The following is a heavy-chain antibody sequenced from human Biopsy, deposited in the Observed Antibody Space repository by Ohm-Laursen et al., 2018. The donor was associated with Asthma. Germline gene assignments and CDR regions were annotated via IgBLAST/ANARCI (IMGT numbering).Heavy chain of an antibody. Sequence: SLRLSCAAPGFTFSSYAMSWVRQAPGKGLEWVSAISGSGGSTYYADSVKGRFTISRDNSKNTLHLQMNSLRAEDTAVYYCAKAREDIVVVVAVSDSWGQGTLVTVSS. CDR3: AKAREDIVVVVAVSDS. J-gene: IGHJ4*02. CDR1: GFTFSSYA. D-gene: IGHD2-15*01. CDR2: ISGSGGST. V-gene: IGHV3-23*01.